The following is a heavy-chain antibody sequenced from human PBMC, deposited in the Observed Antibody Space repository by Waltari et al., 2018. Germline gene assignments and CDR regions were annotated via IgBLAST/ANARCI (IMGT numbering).Heavy chain of an antibody. CDR3: ARGNRALDP. CDR2: IKQDGSEK. CDR1: GFTFSSYW. V-gene: IGHV3-7*01. J-gene: IGHJ5*02. Sequence: EVQLVESGGGLVQPGGSLRLSCAASGFTFSSYWMSWVRQAPGKGLGWVANIKQDGSEKDYVDSVKGRFTISRDNAKNALYLEMNSLRAEDTAVYYCARGNRALDPWGQGTLVTVSS.